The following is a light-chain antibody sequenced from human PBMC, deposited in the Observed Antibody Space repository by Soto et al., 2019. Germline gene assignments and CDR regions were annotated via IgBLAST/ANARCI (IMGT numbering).Light chain of an antibody. CDR2: DAT. CDR1: QSISSW. V-gene: IGKV1-5*01. Sequence: DIQMTQSPSSLCASVGDRVTIPCRASQSISSWLAWYQQKPGKAPKFLVYDATSLESGVSSRFSGSGYGTDFTLSINNLQPDDFATYYCQQYNRLITFGQGTRLEIK. J-gene: IGKJ5*01. CDR3: QQYNRLIT.